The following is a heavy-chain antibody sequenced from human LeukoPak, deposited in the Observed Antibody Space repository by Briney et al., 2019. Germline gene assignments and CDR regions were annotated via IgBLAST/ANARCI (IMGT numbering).Heavy chain of an antibody. V-gene: IGHV3-48*02. CDR1: GFTFSSLS. J-gene: IGHJ4*02. CDR2: ISGTSSNI. Sequence: PGGSLKLSCTASGFTFSSLSMNWVRQAPEKGLEWVSYISGTSSNIYYADSVKGRFTISRDNAKNSLYLQMNSLRDEDTAVYYCARKGDYHDYWGQGTLVTVSS. CDR3: ARKGDYHDY.